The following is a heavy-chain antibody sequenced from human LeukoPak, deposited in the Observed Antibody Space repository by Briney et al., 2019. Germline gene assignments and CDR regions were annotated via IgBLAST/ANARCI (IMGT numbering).Heavy chain of an antibody. D-gene: IGHD1-26*01. V-gene: IGHV1-18*01. J-gene: IGHJ3*01. Sequence: ASVKVSCKASGYTFTDYGIYWVRPAPGQGLEWISWGSTFNGHRLYGQRFHGRVSRPTDPSTTTVYMELTSLTSDDTALYYCARDGVGARAFDFWGQGTMVIVSS. CDR3: ARDGVGARAFDF. CDR1: GYTFTDYG. CDR2: GSTFNGHR.